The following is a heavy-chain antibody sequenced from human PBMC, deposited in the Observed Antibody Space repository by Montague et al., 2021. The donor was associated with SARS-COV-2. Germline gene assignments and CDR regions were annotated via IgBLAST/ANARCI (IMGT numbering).Heavy chain of an antibody. V-gene: IGHV4-4*07. J-gene: IGHJ6*02. CDR3: AREAWFGDKTSASEYYGIDV. CDR2: IYTSGST. Sequence: SETLSLTCTVSGGSISSYNWSWIRQPDGKGLEWIGRIYTSGSTNXNPYLKSRVTMSVDTSKNQFSLKLSSVTAADTAVYYCAREAWFGDKTSASEYYGIDVWGQGTTVTVSS. D-gene: IGHD3-10*01. CDR1: GGSISSYN.